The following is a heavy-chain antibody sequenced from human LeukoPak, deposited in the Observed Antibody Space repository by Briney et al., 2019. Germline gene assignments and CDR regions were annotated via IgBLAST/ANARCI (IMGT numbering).Heavy chain of an antibody. V-gene: IGHV4-59*12. Sequence: PSETLSLTCTVSGGSISSYYWSWIRQPPGKGLEWIGYIYYSGSTNYNPSLKSRVTISVDKSKNQFSLKLSSVTAADTAVYYCARNPRSYGGYYFDYWGQGTLVTVSS. J-gene: IGHJ4*02. CDR1: GGSISSYY. D-gene: IGHD1-26*01. CDR3: ARNPRSYGGYYFDY. CDR2: IYYSGST.